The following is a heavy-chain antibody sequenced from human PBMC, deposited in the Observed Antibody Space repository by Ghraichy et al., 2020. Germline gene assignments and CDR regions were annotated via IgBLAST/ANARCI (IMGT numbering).Heavy chain of an antibody. D-gene: IGHD6-25*01. CDR3: AKDRHSSGAKYYFDY. CDR1: GFTFSSYA. Sequence: GESMNISCAASGFTFSSYAMSWVRQAPGKGLEWVSAISGSGGSTYYADSVKGRFTISRDNSKNTLYLQMNSLRAEDTAVYYCAKDRHSSGAKYYFDYWGQGTLVTVSS. V-gene: IGHV3-23*01. CDR2: ISGSGGST. J-gene: IGHJ4*02.